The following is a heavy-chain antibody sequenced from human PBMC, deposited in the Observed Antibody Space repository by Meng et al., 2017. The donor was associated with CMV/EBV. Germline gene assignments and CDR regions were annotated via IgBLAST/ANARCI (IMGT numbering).Heavy chain of an antibody. CDR1: GFTFSSYA. Sequence: ALRLSCAASGFTFSSYAMHWVGQAPGKGLEWVAVISYDGSNKYYADSVKGRFTISRDNSKNTLYLQMNSLRAEDTAVYYCARDGVPAAIYYYYGMDVWGQGTTVTVSS. J-gene: IGHJ6*02. CDR3: ARDGVPAAIYYYYGMDV. CDR2: ISYDGSNK. D-gene: IGHD2-2*02. V-gene: IGHV3-30-3*01.